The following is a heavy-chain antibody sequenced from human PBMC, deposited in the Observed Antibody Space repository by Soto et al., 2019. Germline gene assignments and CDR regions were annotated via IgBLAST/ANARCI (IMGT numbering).Heavy chain of an antibody. CDR1: GFTFSSYW. Sequence: EVQLVESGGGLVQPGGSLRLSCEASGFTFSSYWMHWVRQAPGKGLVWVSRIKSDGSSTSYADSVKGRFTISRDNAKNTVYVQMNSLRPEDTAVYYCARGIPSHYCRDVWGQGTTVTVSS. CDR2: IKSDGSST. V-gene: IGHV3-74*01. CDR3: ARGIPSHYCRDV. J-gene: IGHJ6*02.